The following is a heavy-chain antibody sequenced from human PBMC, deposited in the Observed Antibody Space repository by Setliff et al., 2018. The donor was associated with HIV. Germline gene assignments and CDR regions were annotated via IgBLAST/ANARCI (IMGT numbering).Heavy chain of an antibody. D-gene: IGHD3-3*01. Sequence: LRLSCAASGFTFSSYAMHWVRQAPGKGLEWVAVISYDGINKYYADSVKGRFTISRDNSKNTLYLQMNSLRAEDAAVYYCARERLRFLEWLPLDYWGQGTLVTVSS. CDR1: GFTFSSYA. CDR2: ISYDGINK. J-gene: IGHJ4*02. V-gene: IGHV3-30*04. CDR3: ARERLRFLEWLPLDY.